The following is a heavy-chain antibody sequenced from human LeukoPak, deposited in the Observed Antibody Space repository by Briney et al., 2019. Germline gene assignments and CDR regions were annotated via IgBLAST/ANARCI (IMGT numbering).Heavy chain of an antibody. CDR1: GFTFSSYA. D-gene: IGHD2-21*01. CDR3: AKDWEAYCGGDCYSALDY. CDR2: ISGSGGST. Sequence: GGSLRLSCAASGFTFSSYAMSWVRQAPGKGLEWVSAISGSGGSTYYADSVKGRFTISRDNSKNTLYLQMNSLRAEDTAVYYCAKDWEAYCGGDCYSALDYWDQGTLVTVSS. V-gene: IGHV3-23*01. J-gene: IGHJ4*02.